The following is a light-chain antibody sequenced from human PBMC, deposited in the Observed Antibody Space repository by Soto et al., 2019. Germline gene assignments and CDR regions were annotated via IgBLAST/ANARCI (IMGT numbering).Light chain of an antibody. CDR2: QDN. Sequence: SYELTQPPSVSVSPGQTAIITCSGDKLGNKYTCWYQQKPGQSPVLVIYQDNKRPSGIPERFSGSNSGNTATLTISGTQAMDEADYYCQAWDSRSYVVFGGGTKVTV. CDR1: KLGNKY. J-gene: IGLJ3*02. V-gene: IGLV3-1*01. CDR3: QAWDSRSYVV.